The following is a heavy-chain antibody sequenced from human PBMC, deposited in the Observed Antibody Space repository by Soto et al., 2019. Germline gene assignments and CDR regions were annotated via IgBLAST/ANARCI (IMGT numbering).Heavy chain of an antibody. CDR3: SRDRRDVAPYFYYGMDV. V-gene: IGHV3-49*03. J-gene: IGHJ6*02. Sequence: GGSLRLSCAASGFTFSAYAMNWFRQAPGKGLEWLVFIRSKAYGGETDYAASVKGIFTISRDDSKGIAYLQMNRLKTEDPAVYYCSRDRRDVAPYFYYGMDVWGQGTTVTVS. CDR2: IRSKAYGGET. CDR1: GFTFSAYA.